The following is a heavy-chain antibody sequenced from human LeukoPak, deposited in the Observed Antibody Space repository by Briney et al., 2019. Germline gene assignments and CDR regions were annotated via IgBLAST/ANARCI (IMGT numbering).Heavy chain of an antibody. CDR3: AREGIAVADTYYYYYMDV. D-gene: IGHD6-19*01. CDR2: MYIGGRT. Sequence: SETLSLTCTVSAVSISSGNFYWSWIRQSAGKGLEWIGRMYIGGRTTYNPSLKSRVTISLETTENQFSLRLRSVTAADTAVYYCAREGIAVADTYYYYYMDVWGKGTWVTVSS. V-gene: IGHV4-61*02. CDR1: AVSISSGNFY. J-gene: IGHJ6*03.